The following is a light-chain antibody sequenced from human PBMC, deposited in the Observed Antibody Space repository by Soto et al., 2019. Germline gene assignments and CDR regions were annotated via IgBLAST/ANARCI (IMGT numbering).Light chain of an antibody. Sequence: QSVLTQPPSASGSPGQSVTISCTGTSSDVGGYNYVSWYQQHPGKAPHLMIYEVSKRPSGVPDRFSGSKSGNTASLTVSGLLAEDEADYYCSSYAGSRVVFGGGTKLTVL. CDR2: EVS. V-gene: IGLV2-8*01. J-gene: IGLJ7*01. CDR3: SSYAGSRVV. CDR1: SSDVGGYNY.